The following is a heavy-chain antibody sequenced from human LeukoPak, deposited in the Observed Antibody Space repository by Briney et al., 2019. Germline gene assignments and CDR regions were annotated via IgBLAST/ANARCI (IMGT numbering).Heavy chain of an antibody. CDR1: GFTFSRYA. Sequence: GGSLRLSCAASGFTFSRYAMSWVRQAPGKGLEWVSAISGSGGSTYYADSVKGRFTISRDNSKNTLYLQMNSLRAEDTAVYYCAKEGDVVVPAAVPVNYYYYGMDVWGQGTTVTVSS. J-gene: IGHJ6*02. V-gene: IGHV3-23*01. D-gene: IGHD2-2*02. CDR3: AKEGDVVVPAAVPVNYYYYGMDV. CDR2: ISGSGGST.